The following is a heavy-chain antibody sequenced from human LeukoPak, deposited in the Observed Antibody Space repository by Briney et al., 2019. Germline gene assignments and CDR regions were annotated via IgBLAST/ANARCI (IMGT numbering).Heavy chain of an antibody. J-gene: IGHJ4*02. V-gene: IGHV4-30-2*02. CDR3: ACTAPLAAAGVPFDY. D-gene: IGHD6-13*01. CDR1: GGSISSGGYY. CDR2: IYHSGST. Sequence: SETLSLTCTVSGGSISSGGYYWSWIRQPPGKGLEWIGYIYHSGSTYYNPSLKSRVTISVDTSKNQFSLKLTSVTAADTAVYYCACTAPLAAAGVPFDYWGQGTLVTVSS.